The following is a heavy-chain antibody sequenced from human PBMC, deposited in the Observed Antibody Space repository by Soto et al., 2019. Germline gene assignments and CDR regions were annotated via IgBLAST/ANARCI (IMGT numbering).Heavy chain of an antibody. CDR1: GGSISRGGYY. D-gene: IGHD3-22*01. J-gene: IGHJ3*02. CDR2: IYYSGST. CDR3: ASGINYYDSSDYYAWGAFDI. V-gene: IGHV4-31*03. Sequence: SETLSLTCTVSGGSISRGGYYWSWIRQHPGKGLEWIGYIYYSGSTYYNPSLKSRVTISVDTSKNQFSLKLSSVTAADTAVYYCASGINYYDSSDYYAWGAFDIWGQGTMVTVSS.